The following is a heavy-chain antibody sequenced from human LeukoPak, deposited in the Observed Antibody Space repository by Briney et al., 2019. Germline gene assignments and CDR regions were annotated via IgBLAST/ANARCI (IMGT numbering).Heavy chain of an antibody. J-gene: IGHJ4*02. Sequence: GASVKVSCKASGYTFTGYYMHWVRQAPGQGLEWMGWINPNSGGTNYAQKFQGRVTMTRDTSISTAYMELSRLRSHDTAVYYCASGYCSSTSCSKYYFDYWGQGTLVTVSS. CDR3: ASGYCSSTSCSKYYFDY. D-gene: IGHD2-2*03. CDR1: GYTFTGYY. V-gene: IGHV1-2*02. CDR2: INPNSGGT.